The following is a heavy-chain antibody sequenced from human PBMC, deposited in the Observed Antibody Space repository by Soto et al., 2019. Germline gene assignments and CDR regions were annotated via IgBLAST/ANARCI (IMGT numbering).Heavy chain of an antibody. J-gene: IGHJ4*02. D-gene: IGHD3-22*01. Sequence: ASLTGACTTSCSGISIDGISWVLQAPGQGLEWMGWISAYNGNTNYAQKLQGRVTMTTDTSTSTAYMELRSLRSDDTAVYYCARDPPLPMIVVVGVDDIWGQGPLVTVSS. CDR2: ISAYNGNT. V-gene: IGHV1-18*04. CDR3: ARDPPLPMIVVVGVDDI. CDR1: CSGISIDG.